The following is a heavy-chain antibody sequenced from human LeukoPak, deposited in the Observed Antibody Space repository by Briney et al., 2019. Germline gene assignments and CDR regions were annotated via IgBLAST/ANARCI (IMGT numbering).Heavy chain of an antibody. V-gene: IGHV1-2*02. D-gene: IGHD5-12*01. CDR2: INPNSGGR. Sequence: ASVKVSCKASGYTFTGHYIHWVRQAPGQGLEWMGWINPNSGGRNYAQKFQGRVTMTRDTSTTYMELSRLTSDDTAVYYCARAYSGYEAFDYWGQGTLVTVSS. CDR3: ARAYSGYEAFDY. CDR1: GYTFTGHY. J-gene: IGHJ4*02.